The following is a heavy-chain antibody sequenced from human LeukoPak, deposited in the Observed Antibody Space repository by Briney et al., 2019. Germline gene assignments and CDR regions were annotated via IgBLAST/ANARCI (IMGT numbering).Heavy chain of an antibody. D-gene: IGHD3-22*01. CDR1: GFSFSSYA. J-gene: IGHJ4*02. CDR2: ICESSCATT. CDR3: AKAYYYDSSGYSHRTFDY. V-gene: IGHV3-23*01. Sequence: GGSLRLSCAASGFSFSSYAMSWVRQAPGKGLEWVSAICESSCATTYYADSVKGRFTISRDNSKNTLYLQMNSLRAEDTAVYYCAKAYYYDSSGYSHRTFDYWGQGTLVTVSS.